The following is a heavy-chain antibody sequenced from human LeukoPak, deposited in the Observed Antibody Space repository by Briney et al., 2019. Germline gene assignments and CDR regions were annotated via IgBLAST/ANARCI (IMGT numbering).Heavy chain of an antibody. CDR3: ASQQWLARNYFDS. D-gene: IGHD6-19*01. Sequence: GGSLRLSCAASGFTFSSYRMNWVRQAPGKGLEWVSSISSSSSYIYYADSVKGRFTISRDNAKNSLYLQMNSLRAEDTAVYYCASQQWLARNYFDSWGQGTLVTVSS. V-gene: IGHV3-21*01. CDR2: ISSSSSYI. J-gene: IGHJ4*02. CDR1: GFTFSSYR.